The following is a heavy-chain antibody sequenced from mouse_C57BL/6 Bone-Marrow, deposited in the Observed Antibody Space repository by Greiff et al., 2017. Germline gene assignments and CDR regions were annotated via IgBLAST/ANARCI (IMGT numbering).Heavy chain of an antibody. CDR2: ISNGGGST. CDR1: GFTFSDYY. CDR3: ARVLLRYYAMDY. Sequence: EVKLQESGGGLVQPGGSLKLSCAASGFTFSDYYMYWVRQTPEKRLEWVAYISNGGGSTYYPDTVKGRFTISRDNTKNTLYLRMSRLKAEDTAMYDCARVLLRYYAMDYWGQGTSVTVSS. V-gene: IGHV5-12*01. J-gene: IGHJ4*01. D-gene: IGHD1-1*01.